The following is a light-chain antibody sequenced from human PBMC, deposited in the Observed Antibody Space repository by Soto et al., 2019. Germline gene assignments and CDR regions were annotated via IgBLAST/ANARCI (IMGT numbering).Light chain of an antibody. Sequence: QSALTQPASVSGSPGQSITISCTGTSSDVGGYNYVSWYQQHPGKAPKLIIYNVNNRPSGVSNRFSGSKSGNTASLTIFGLQAEDEADYYCSSYRSSSVIFGGGTKVTVL. J-gene: IGLJ2*01. CDR3: SSYRSSSVI. CDR2: NVN. CDR1: SSDVGGYNY. V-gene: IGLV2-14*03.